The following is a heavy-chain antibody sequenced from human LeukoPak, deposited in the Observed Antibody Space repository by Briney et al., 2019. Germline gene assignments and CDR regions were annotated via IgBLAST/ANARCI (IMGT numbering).Heavy chain of an antibody. CDR3: ARVDTAMAGDY. CDR1: GGSVSSGSYY. V-gene: IGHV4-61*01. CDR2: IYYSGST. Sequence: PSETLSLTCTVSGGSVSSGSYYWSWIRQPPGKGLEWIGYIYYSGSTNYNPSLKGRVTISVDTSKNQFSLKLSSVTAADTAVYYCARVDTAMAGDYCGQGTLVTVSS. J-gene: IGHJ4*02. D-gene: IGHD5-18*01.